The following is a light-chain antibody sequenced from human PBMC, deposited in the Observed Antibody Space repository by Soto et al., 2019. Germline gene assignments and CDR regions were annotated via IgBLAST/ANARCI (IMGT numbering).Light chain of an antibody. V-gene: IGKV3-20*01. Sequence: ELVLTQSPGTLSLSPGERATLSCRASQSVSNNYLAWYQQKPGQAPRLLIYGASNRATGIPDRFSGSGSGTDFTLTISRLEPEDVAVYYCQQYGSSGTFGQGTKVEI. J-gene: IGKJ1*01. CDR3: QQYGSSGT. CDR2: GAS. CDR1: QSVSNNY.